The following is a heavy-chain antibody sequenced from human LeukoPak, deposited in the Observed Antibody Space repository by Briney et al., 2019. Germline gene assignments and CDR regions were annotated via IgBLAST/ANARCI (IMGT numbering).Heavy chain of an antibody. Sequence: GGSLRLSCAASGFSVSSYYMSWVRQTPGKGLEWVSIIYTGGSTAYADSVKGRFSISRDTSQNAVYLQMNSLRAEDTAIYYCARRAGEYSHPYDYWGQGTLVTVSS. CDR2: IYTGGST. CDR3: ARRAGEYSHPYDY. D-gene: IGHD2-15*01. J-gene: IGHJ4*02. CDR1: GFSVSSYY. V-gene: IGHV3-66*04.